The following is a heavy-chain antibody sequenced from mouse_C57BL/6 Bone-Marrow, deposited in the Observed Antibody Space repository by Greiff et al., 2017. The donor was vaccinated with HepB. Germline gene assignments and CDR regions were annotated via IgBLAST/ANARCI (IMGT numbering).Heavy chain of an antibody. D-gene: IGHD3-2*02. CDR2: IDPETGGT. V-gene: IGHV1-15*01. J-gene: IGHJ4*01. Sequence: QVQLKQSGAELVRPGASVTLSCKASGYTFTDYEMHWVKQTPVHGLEWIGAIDPETGGTAYNQKFKGKAILTADKSSSTAYMELRSLTSEDSAVYYCTRLGSSGYGDAMDYWGQGTSVTVSS. CDR1: GYTFTDYE. CDR3: TRLGSSGYGDAMDY.